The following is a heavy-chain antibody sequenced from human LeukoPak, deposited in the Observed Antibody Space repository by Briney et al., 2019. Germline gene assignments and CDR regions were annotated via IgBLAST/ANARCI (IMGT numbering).Heavy chain of an antibody. CDR3: ASLLVGAYYFDC. CDR1: GFTFSSFT. CDR2: ISSGSGII. Sequence: GGSLRLSCEASGFTFSSFTMNWVRLAPGKGLEWVSYISSGSGIIKYADSVKGRFTISRDNAKNSLYLQMNSLRAEDTAIYFCASLLVGAYYFDCWGQGALVTVSS. D-gene: IGHD1-26*01. J-gene: IGHJ4*02. V-gene: IGHV3-48*01.